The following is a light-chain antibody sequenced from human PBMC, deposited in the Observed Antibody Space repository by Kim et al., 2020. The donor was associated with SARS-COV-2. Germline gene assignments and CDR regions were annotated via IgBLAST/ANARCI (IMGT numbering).Light chain of an antibody. CDR1: QDIKNY. J-gene: IGKJ1*01. CDR2: AAS. CDR3: QNKNSAPCT. Sequence: DIQMAQSPSSLSASVGDRVTITCRASQDIKNYLAWYRQKPGKVPEVLIYAASILQSGVPSRISGSGSGTDFTLTINSLQPEDFATYNVQNKNSAPCTVVQGTKVEIK. V-gene: IGKV1-27*01.